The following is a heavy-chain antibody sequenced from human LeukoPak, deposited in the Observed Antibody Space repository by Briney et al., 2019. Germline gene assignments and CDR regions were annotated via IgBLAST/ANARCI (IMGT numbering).Heavy chain of an antibody. Sequence: SETLSLTCAVYGGSFSGYYWSWIRQPPGKGLEWIGEINHSGRNNYNPSLKSRVTMSVDTSKNQLSLKLSSVTALDTAVYYCARNGGSYSADPFDIWGQGTMVTVSS. CDR1: GGSFSGYY. V-gene: IGHV4-34*01. D-gene: IGHD1-26*01. J-gene: IGHJ3*02. CDR3: ARNGGSYSADPFDI. CDR2: INHSGRN.